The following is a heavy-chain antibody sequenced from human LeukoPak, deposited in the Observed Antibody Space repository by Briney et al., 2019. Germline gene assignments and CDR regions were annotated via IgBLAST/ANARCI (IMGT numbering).Heavy chain of an antibody. CDR3: AKWGDYDILTGYYVSDF. CDR1: GFTFRNYA. V-gene: IGHV3-23*01. CDR2: ITGSGDTT. Sequence: GASLRLSCAASGFTFRNYAMSWVRQAPGKGLGWVSAITGSGDTTYYADSVKGRFTISRDNSKNTLYVEMNTLRAEDTAVYYCAKWGDYDILTGYYVSDFWGQGTLVTVSS. J-gene: IGHJ4*02. D-gene: IGHD3-9*01.